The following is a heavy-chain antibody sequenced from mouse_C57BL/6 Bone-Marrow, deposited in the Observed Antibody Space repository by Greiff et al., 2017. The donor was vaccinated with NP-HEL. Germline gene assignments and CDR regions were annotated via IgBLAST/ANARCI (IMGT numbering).Heavy chain of an antibody. CDR3: ATGEFYYYGSSCYFDV. V-gene: IGHV1-85*01. D-gene: IGHD1-1*01. Sequence: VNLVESGPELVKPGASVKLSCKASGYTFTSYDINWVKQRPGQGLEWIGWIYPRDGSTKYNEKFKGKATLTVDTSSSTAYMELHSLTSEDSAGYFCATGEFYYYGSSCYFDVWGTGTTVTVSS. CDR2: IYPRDGST. J-gene: IGHJ1*03. CDR1: GYTFTSYD.